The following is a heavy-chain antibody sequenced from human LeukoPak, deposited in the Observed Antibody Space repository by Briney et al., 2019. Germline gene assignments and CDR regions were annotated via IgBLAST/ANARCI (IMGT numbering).Heavy chain of an antibody. V-gene: IGHV4-38-2*02. CDR2: IYHSGST. CDR1: GYSISSGYY. J-gene: IGHJ4*02. Sequence: SETLSLTCTVSGYSISSGYYWGWIRQPPGKGLEWIESIYHSGSTYYNPSLKNRVTISVDTSKNQFSLKLSSVTAADTAVYYCARDCNSTSCYTFGFDYWGQGTLVTVSS. CDR3: ARDCNSTSCYTFGFDY. D-gene: IGHD2-2*02.